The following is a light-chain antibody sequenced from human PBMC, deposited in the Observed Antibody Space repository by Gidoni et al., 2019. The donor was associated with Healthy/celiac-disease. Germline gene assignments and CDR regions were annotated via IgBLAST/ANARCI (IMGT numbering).Light chain of an antibody. J-gene: IGKJ2*01. Sequence: EIVMTQSPATLSVSPGERATLSCRASQSVSSNLAWYQQKPGQAPRLLIYGASTRATGIPARFSGSGSGTEFTLTISSLQSEDFAVYYCQQYNNWPVVVTFGQGTKLEIK. CDR1: QSVSSN. CDR2: GAS. CDR3: QQYNNWPVVVT. V-gene: IGKV3-15*01.